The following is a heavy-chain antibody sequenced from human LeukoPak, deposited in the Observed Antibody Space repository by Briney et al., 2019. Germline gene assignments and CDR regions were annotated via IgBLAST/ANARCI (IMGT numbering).Heavy chain of an antibody. CDR2: IYYSGST. CDR3: ARRAPYSYEWSTLDY. D-gene: IGHD5-18*01. J-gene: IGHJ4*02. Sequence: SETLSLTCTVSGGSISSYYWSWIQQPPGKGLEWIGYIYYSGSTNYNPSLKSRVTISVDTSKNQFSLKLSSVTAADTAVYYCARRAPYSYEWSTLDYWGQGTLVTVSS. V-gene: IGHV4-59*08. CDR1: GGSISSYY.